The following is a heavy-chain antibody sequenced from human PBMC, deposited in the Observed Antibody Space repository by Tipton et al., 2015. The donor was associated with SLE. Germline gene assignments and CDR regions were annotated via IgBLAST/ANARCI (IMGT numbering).Heavy chain of an antibody. CDR3: ARDQGNGWYEMTGDY. V-gene: IGHV4-4*07. Sequence: TLSLTCTVSGGSISTYFWSWVRQPAGKGLEWIGRIRASGSPEYNPSLKSRVTISVDTSKNQFSLRLTSVTAADTAMYYCARDQGNGWYEMTGDYWGQGRLVTVSS. CDR1: GGSISTYF. D-gene: IGHD6-19*01. J-gene: IGHJ4*02. CDR2: IRASGSP.